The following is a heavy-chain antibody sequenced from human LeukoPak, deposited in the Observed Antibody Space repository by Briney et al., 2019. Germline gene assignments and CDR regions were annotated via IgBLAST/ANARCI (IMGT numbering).Heavy chain of an antibody. D-gene: IGHD3-22*01. CDR2: IYYSGST. J-gene: IGHJ3*02. CDR3: AINYYDSSGPYAFDI. Sequence: SETLSLTCTVSGGSISSGGYYWSWIRQHPGKGLEWIGYIYYSGSTYYNPSLKSRVTRSVDTSKNQFSLKLSSVTAADTAVYYCAINYYDSSGPYAFDIWGQGTMVTVSS. V-gene: IGHV4-31*03. CDR1: GGSISSGGYY.